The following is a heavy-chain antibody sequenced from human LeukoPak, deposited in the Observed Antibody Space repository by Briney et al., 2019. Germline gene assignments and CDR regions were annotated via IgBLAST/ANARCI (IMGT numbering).Heavy chain of an antibody. J-gene: IGHJ4*02. Sequence: PSGTLSLTCAVSGGSISSSNWWSWVRQPPGKGLEWIGEIYHSGSTNYNPSLKSRVTISVDKSKNQFSLKMSSVTAADTAVYYCARDRYCSGGSCYSGLTLFDYWGQGTLVTVSS. D-gene: IGHD2-15*01. CDR1: GGSISSSNW. V-gene: IGHV4-4*02. CDR3: ARDRYCSGGSCYSGLTLFDY. CDR2: IYHSGST.